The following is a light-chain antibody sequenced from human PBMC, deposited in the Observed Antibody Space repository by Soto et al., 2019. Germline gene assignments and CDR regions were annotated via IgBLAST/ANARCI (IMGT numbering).Light chain of an antibody. CDR1: SSDVGGYNY. CDR2: EVS. V-gene: IGLV2-14*01. J-gene: IGLJ1*01. Sequence: QSALTQPASVSGSPGQSITISCTGTSSDVGGYNYVSGYQQQAGKAPKLIIHEVSKRPSGVSNRFSGSKSGNTASLTISGLQAEDEADYYCDSYTSSRAYVFGIGTKVTVL. CDR3: DSYTSSRAYV.